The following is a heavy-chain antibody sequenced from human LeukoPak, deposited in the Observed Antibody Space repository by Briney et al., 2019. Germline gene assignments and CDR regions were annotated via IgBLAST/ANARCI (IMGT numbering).Heavy chain of an antibody. CDR2: ISGSGSST. CDR3: AKYSGSYYYPPNWDS. CDR1: GFPFSNYA. D-gene: IGHD1-26*01. J-gene: IGHJ4*02. Sequence: GGSLRLSCAASGFPFSNYAMTWVRQAPGKGLEWVSGISGSGSSTYYADSVKGRFTLSRDYPKNTLYLQMNSLRAEDTAVYFCAKYSGSYYYPPNWDSWGQGTLVTVSS. V-gene: IGHV3-23*01.